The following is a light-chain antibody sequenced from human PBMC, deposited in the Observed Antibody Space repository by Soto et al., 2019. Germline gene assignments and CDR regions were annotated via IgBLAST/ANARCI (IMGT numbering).Light chain of an antibody. CDR3: QQLHGYPIT. V-gene: IGKV1-9*01. J-gene: IGKJ5*01. CDR1: QGIDTS. CDR2: APS. Sequence: ILLTQSPSSLSASVGDRVTITCRASQGIDTSLAWYQQKPGKAPKLLIYAPSNFQSGVPSRFSGIGSGTRFTLTISRLQPEDFATYYCQQLHGYPITFGQGTRLEI.